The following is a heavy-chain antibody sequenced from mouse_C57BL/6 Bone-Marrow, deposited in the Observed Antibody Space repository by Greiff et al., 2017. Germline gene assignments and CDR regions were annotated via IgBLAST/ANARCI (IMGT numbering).Heavy chain of an antibody. V-gene: IGHV1-87*01. CDR2: GQGLEWIG. J-gene: IGHJ1*03. CDR1: YTFSRRVH. Sequence: QVQLKQPGPELARPWASVKISCQAFYTFSRRVHFAIRDTNYWMQWVKQRPGQGLEWIGAIYPGNGDTSYNQKFKGKATLTADKSSSTAYMQLSSRTSEDSAVYYCAREGLRQEDWYFDVWGTGTTVTVSS. D-gene: IGHD2-4*01. CDR3: SEDSAVYYCAREGLRQEDWYFDV.